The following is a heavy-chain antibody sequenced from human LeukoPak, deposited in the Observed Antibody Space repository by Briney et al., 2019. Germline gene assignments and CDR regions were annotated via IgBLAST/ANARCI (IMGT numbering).Heavy chain of an antibody. Sequence: PSETLSLTCAVYGGSFSGYYWSWIRQPPGKGLEWIGEINHSGSINYNPSLKSRVTISVDTSKNQFSLKLSSVTAADTAVYYCARGLGVVVAATNNWFDPWGQGTLVTVSS. D-gene: IGHD2-15*01. J-gene: IGHJ5*02. CDR2: INHSGSI. CDR1: GGSFSGYY. V-gene: IGHV4-34*01. CDR3: ARGLGVVVAATNNWFDP.